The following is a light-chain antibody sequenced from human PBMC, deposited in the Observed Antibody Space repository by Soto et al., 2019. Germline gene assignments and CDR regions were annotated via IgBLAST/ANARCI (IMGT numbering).Light chain of an antibody. CDR1: SSDIGGFYY. CDR3: SSYSTSSTFYV. V-gene: IGLV2-14*01. CDR2: QVS. Sequence: QSVLTQPASVSGSPGQSITISCTGTSSDIGGFYYVSWYQHHPGKDPKLMIYQVSNRPSGVSNRFSGSKSGNTASLTISGLQAEDEADDFCSSYSTSSTFYVFGAGTKAPS. J-gene: IGLJ1*01.